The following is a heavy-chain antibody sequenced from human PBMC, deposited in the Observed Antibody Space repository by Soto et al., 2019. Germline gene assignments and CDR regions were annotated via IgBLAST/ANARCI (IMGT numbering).Heavy chain of an antibody. CDR3: ARAATLWFGCSDY. Sequence: EVQLVESGGGLVKPGGSLRLSCAASGFTFSSYFMNWVRQAPGKGLEWVSSISTSSSYIYYADSVKGRLTISRDNAKNSLYLQMNSLTAADTAVYYCARAATLWFGCSDYWGQGTLVTVSS. J-gene: IGHJ4*02. D-gene: IGHD3-10*01. V-gene: IGHV3-21*01. CDR2: ISTSSSYI. CDR1: GFTFSSYF.